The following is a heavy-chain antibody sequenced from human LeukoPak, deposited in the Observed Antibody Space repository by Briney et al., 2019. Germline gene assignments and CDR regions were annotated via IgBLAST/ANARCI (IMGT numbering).Heavy chain of an antibody. J-gene: IGHJ3*02. CDR3: ARGGCSGGSCYQGAYAFDI. Sequence: SQTLSLTCTVSGDSISSGDYYWSWIRQHPGKGLEWIGYIYYSGSTYYNPSLKSRVTISVDTSKNQFSLKLSSVTAADTAVYYSARGGCSGGSCYQGAYAFDIWGQGTMVTVSS. CDR2: IYYSGST. V-gene: IGHV4-31*03. D-gene: IGHD2-15*01. CDR1: GDSISSGDYY.